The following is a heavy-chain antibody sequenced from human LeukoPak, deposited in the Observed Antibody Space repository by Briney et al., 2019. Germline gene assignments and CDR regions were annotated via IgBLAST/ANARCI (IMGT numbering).Heavy chain of an antibody. V-gene: IGHV1-2*02. CDR1: GYTFTGYY. Sequence: ASVKVSCKASGYTFTGYYMHWVRLAPAQGREWMGLGNPNSGGTNYAPKFQGRVNMTRDTSISTAYMELSRLRSDDTGVYFCATSIVGATTLSYWGQGTLVTVSS. CDR3: ATSIVGATTLSY. CDR2: GNPNSGGT. D-gene: IGHD1-26*01. J-gene: IGHJ4*02.